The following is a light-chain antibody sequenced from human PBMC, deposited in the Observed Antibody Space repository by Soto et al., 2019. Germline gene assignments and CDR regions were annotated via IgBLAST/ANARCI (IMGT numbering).Light chain of an antibody. Sequence: DIQMTQSPSSVSASVGDSVTITCRASQVVSSWLAWHQQKPGKAPMLLIYGSTSLQGGVPSRFSASGSGTDFTLTISSLQPEDFATYYCQQANSFPLTFGGGTKVEIK. CDR3: QQANSFPLT. CDR2: GST. CDR1: QVVSSW. V-gene: IGKV1-12*01. J-gene: IGKJ4*01.